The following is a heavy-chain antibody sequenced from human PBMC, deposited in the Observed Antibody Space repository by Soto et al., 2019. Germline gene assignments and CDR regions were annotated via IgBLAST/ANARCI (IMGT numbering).Heavy chain of an antibody. J-gene: IGHJ4*02. V-gene: IGHV3-30*18. CDR1: GFTFSSYG. CDR3: AKDGADYYGSGSYGTEIDY. CDR2: ISYDGSNK. D-gene: IGHD3-10*01. Sequence: GGSLRLSCAASGFTFSSYGMHWVRQAPGKGLEWVAVISYDGSNKYYADSVKGRFTISRDNSKNTLYLQMSSLRAEDTAVYYCAKDGADYYGSGSYGTEIDYWGQGTLVTVSS.